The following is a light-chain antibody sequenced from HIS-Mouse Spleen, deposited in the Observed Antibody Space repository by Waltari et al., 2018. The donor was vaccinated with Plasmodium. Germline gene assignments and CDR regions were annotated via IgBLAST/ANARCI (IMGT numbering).Light chain of an antibody. J-gene: IGKJ3*01. CDR1: QDISNY. CDR2: DAS. V-gene: IGKV1-33*01. CDR3: QQYDNLLRFT. Sequence: DIQMTQSPSSLSASVGDRVTITCQASQDISNYLNWDQQKPGKAPKRLIYDASNLETGDQSRFSGSGSGTDFTFTISSLQPEDIATYYCQQYDNLLRFTFGPGTKVDIK.